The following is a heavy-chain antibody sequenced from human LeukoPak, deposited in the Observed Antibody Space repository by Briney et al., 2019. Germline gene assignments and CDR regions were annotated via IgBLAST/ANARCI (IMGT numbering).Heavy chain of an antibody. J-gene: IGHJ4*02. CDR2: ISAYSGNT. CDR1: GYTFTNYG. D-gene: IGHD3-22*01. V-gene: IGHV1-18*01. Sequence: ASEKVSCKASGYTFTNYGFSWVRQAPGQGLEWMGWISAYSGNTNYAQKFQGRVTMTTDTSTSTAYMELRSLRSDDTAVYYCARVRNYDGSTYYFDYWGQGTLVTVSS. CDR3: ARVRNYDGSTYYFDY.